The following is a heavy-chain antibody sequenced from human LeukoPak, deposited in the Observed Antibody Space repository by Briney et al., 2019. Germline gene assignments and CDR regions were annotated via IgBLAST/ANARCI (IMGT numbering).Heavy chain of an antibody. V-gene: IGHV1-69*06. J-gene: IGHJ6*03. CDR2: IIPIFGTA. CDR3: ARVGPVEMATINHYYYYMDV. Sequence: ASVKVSCKASGGTFSSYAISWVRQAPGQGLEWMGGIIPIFGTANYAQKFQGRVTITADKSTSTAYMELSSLRSEDTAVYYCARVGPVEMATINHYYYYMDVWGKGTTVTVSS. D-gene: IGHD5-24*01. CDR1: GGTFSSYA.